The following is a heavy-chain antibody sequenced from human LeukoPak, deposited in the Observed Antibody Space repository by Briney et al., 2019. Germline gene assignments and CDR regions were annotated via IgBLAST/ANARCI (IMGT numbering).Heavy chain of an antibody. CDR1: GGSFSGYY. J-gene: IGHJ4*02. CDR2: INHSGST. CDR3: AREVGSAQRSMHMARAYYFDY. D-gene: IGHD3-16*01. V-gene: IGHV4-34*01. Sequence: RSSETLSLTCAVYGGSFSGYYWSWIRQPPGNGLEWIGEINHSGSTNYNPSLKSRVTISVDTSKNQFSLKLSSVTAADTAVYYCAREVGSAQRSMHMARAYYFDYWGQGTLVTVSS.